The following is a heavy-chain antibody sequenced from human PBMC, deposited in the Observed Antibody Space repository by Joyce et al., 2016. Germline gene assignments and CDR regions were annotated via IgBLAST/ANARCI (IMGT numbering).Heavy chain of an antibody. D-gene: IGHD3-3*01. J-gene: IGHJ4*02. V-gene: IGHV1-8*01. CDR2: VNSNSDNT. CDR1: GYTFTNYD. Sequence: QVQLVQSGAEVKKPGASVKVSCKASGYTFTNYDINWVRQATGQGLEWMGWVNSNSDNTGYAQKFQDRVSITWSTSISTAYMELSSLTSEDTAVYFCARLGYDFWSGSGEYYFDYWGQGTLVTVSS. CDR3: ARLGYDFWSGSGEYYFDY.